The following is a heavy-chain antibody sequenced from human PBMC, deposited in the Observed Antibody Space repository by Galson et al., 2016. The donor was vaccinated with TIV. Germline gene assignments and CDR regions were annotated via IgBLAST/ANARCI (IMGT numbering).Heavy chain of an antibody. D-gene: IGHD6-13*01. CDR1: GFTFASYA. J-gene: IGHJ4*02. V-gene: IGHV3-23*01. Sequence: SLRLSCAASGFTFASYAMTWVRQAPGKGLQWVSTIRETGGRIYYVDSVKGRFTSSRDDSTNTTYLQMKDLRADDTALYYCGQEVGARRWYTVENWGQGTLVTVAS. CDR2: IRETGGRI. CDR3: GQEVGARRWYTVEN.